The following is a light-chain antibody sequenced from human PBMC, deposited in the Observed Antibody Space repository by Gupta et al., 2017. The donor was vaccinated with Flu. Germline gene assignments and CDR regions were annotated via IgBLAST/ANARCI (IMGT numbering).Light chain of an antibody. CDR3: TSCKSSESRGV. V-gene: IGLV2-14*03. CDR2: DVT. Sequence: QPALTQPASVSGSPGQSITISCTGTSSDVGGSNNVSWYQQHPGKAPRLMMYDVTNRPSGVPKRFSGSKSGTTASLSIXGXQAEEEXDYYCTSCKSSESRGVFGTGTKLTVL. J-gene: IGLJ1*01. CDR1: SSDVGGSNN.